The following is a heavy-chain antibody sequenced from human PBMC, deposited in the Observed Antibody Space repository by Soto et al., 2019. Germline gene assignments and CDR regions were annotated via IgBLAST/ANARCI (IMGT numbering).Heavy chain of an antibody. J-gene: IGHJ6*03. CDR3: ARSIPFDFWSGYYTYYYYYMDV. Sequence: SETLSLTCTVSGGSISSYYWSWIRQPPGKGLEWIGHIYYSGSTNYNPSLKSRVTISVDTSKNQFSLKLSSVTAVDTAVYYCARSIPFDFWSGYYTYYYYYMDVWGKGTTVTVSS. CDR1: GGSISSYY. CDR2: IYYSGST. V-gene: IGHV4-59*01. D-gene: IGHD3-3*01.